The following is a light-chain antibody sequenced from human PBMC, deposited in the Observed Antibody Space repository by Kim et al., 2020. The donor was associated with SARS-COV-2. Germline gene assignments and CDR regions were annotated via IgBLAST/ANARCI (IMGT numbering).Light chain of an antibody. CDR3: QQYNNWLFT. CDR2: GAS. V-gene: IGKV3-15*01. Sequence: VSPGERATLSGRASQSVSSNLAWYQQKPGQAPRLLIYGASTRATGIPARFSGSGSGTEFTLTISSLQSEDFAVYYCQQYNNWLFTFGPGTKVDIK. J-gene: IGKJ3*01. CDR1: QSVSSN.